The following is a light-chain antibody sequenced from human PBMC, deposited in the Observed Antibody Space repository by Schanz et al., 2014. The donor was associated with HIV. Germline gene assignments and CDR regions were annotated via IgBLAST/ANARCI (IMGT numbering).Light chain of an antibody. CDR3: QQYGSSPFT. Sequence: EIVLTQSPGSLSLSPGGRATLSCGASQSLSSSYLAWYQQKRDQPPRLVIYATSTRAAGIPDRFSGTGSGTDFTLTISRLEPEDFAVYYCQQYGSSPFTFGPGTKVDIK. J-gene: IGKJ3*01. V-gene: IGKV3-20*01. CDR2: ATS. CDR1: QSLSSSY.